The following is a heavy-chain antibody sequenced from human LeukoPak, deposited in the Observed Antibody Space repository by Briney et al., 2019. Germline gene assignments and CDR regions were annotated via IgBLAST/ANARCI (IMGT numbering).Heavy chain of an antibody. CDR1: GFTFSSYS. V-gene: IGHV3-21*01. Sequence: GGSLRLSCAASGFTFSSYSMNWVRQAPGKGLEWVSSISSSSSYIYYADSVKGRFTISRDNAKNSLYLQMNSLRAEDTAVYYCARDHQNGDYVRYYYYYMDVWGKGTTVTISS. CDR2: ISSSSSYI. D-gene: IGHD4-17*01. CDR3: ARDHQNGDYVRYYYYYMDV. J-gene: IGHJ6*03.